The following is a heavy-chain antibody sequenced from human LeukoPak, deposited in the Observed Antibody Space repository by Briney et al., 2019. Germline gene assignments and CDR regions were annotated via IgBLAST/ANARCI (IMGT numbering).Heavy chain of an antibody. J-gene: IGHJ4*02. D-gene: IGHD3-9*01. CDR2: ISGSGGST. CDR1: GFTFSSYA. V-gene: IGHV3-23*01. Sequence: PGGSLRLSCAASGFTFSSYAMSWVRQAPGKGLEWVSAISGSGGSTYYADSVKGRFTISRDNSKNTLYLQMNSLRAEDTAVYYCAKMSGDYGFLTGYYSHDDWGPGTLVTVSS. CDR3: AKMSGDYGFLTGYYSHDD.